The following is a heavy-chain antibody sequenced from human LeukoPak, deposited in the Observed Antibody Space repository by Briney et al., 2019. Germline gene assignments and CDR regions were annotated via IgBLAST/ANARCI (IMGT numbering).Heavy chain of an antibody. Sequence: GGSLRLSCAASGFTVSSNYMSWVRQAPGKGLEWVSVICSGGSTYYADSVKGRFTISRDNSKNTLYLQMNSLRAEDTAVYYCARDSPREELRAFDIWGQGTMVTVSS. J-gene: IGHJ3*02. D-gene: IGHD1-26*01. CDR2: ICSGGST. CDR3: ARDSPREELRAFDI. CDR1: GFTVSSNY. V-gene: IGHV3-66*01.